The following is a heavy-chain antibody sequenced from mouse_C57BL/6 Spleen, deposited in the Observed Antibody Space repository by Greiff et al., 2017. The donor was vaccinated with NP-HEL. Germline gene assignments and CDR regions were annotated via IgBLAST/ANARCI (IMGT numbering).Heavy chain of an antibody. CDR1: GYTFTSYW. CDR2: IYPGSGST. V-gene: IGHV1-55*01. D-gene: IGHD1-1*01. J-gene: IGHJ1*03. Sequence: QVQLQQPGAELVKPGASVKMSCKASGYTFTSYWITWVTQRPGQGLEWIGDIYPGSGSTNYNEKFKSKATLTVDTSSSTAYMQLSSLTSEDAAVYYCARRRDGSSYWYFDVWGTGTTVTVSS. CDR3: ARRRDGSSYWYFDV.